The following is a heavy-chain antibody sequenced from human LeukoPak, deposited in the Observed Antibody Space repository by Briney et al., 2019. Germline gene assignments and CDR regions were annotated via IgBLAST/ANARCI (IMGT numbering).Heavy chain of an antibody. CDR1: GFTFITYW. CDR3: ARDTPNDFYYYFGMDV. CDR2: IKQDGSEK. Sequence: GGSLRLSCAASGFTFITYWMSWVRQAPGKGLEWVANIKQDGSEKYYVDSVKGRFTISRDNAKNSLYLQMSSLRVEDTAVYYCARDTPNDFYYYFGMDVWGQGTTVTVSS. D-gene: IGHD4/OR15-4a*01. V-gene: IGHV3-7*01. J-gene: IGHJ6*02.